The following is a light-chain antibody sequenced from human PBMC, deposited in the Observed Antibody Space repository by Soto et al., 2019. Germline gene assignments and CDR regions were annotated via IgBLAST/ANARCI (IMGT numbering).Light chain of an antibody. CDR1: QSVSSY. V-gene: IGKV3-11*01. J-gene: IGKJ5*01. Sequence: EIVLTQSPATLSLSPGERATLSCRASQSVSSYLAWYQQKPGQAPRLLIYDASNSATGIPARFSSTGSGTDFTLTISSLQPEDFADYYCQQRSNWVTFGQGTRVEIK. CDR2: DAS. CDR3: QQRSNWVT.